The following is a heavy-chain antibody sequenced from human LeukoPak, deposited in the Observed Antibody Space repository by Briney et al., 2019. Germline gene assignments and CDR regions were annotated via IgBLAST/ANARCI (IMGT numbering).Heavy chain of an antibody. CDR2: IYDTGSA. D-gene: IGHD3-10*01. CDR3: ARSYYYGSTTYDYYYYGMDV. Sequence: SETLSLTYTVSSDSINTYYWSWIRQSPGKGLEWIGYIYDTGSADYNPSLKSRVTISVDTSKNQFSLKLSSVTAADTAVYYCARSYYYGSTTYDYYYYGMDVWGQGATVTVSS. J-gene: IGHJ6*02. CDR1: SDSINTYY. V-gene: IGHV4-59*08.